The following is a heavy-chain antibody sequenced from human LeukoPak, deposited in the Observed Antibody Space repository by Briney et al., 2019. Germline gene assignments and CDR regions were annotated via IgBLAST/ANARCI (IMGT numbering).Heavy chain of an antibody. CDR1: GFTFSSYW. V-gene: IGHV3-7*01. CDR2: IRHDGGDK. Sequence: GGSLRLSCAASGFTFSSYWMSWVRQAPGKGLQWVANIRHDGGDKYYVDSVRGRFTISRDNAKNSLYLQMDSLRAEDTAVCYCARAPMSPAPADYWGQGTLVAVSS. CDR3: ARAPMSPAPADY. J-gene: IGHJ4*02.